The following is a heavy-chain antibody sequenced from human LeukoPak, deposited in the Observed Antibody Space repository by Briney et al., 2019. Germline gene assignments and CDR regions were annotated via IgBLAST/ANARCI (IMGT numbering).Heavy chain of an antibody. CDR3: ARGFGYSDFWSGPIEGNWFDP. D-gene: IGHD3-3*01. CDR1: GGSFSGYY. CDR2: INHSGST. Sequence: SETLSLTCAVYGGSFSGYYWSWIRQPPGKGLEWIGEINHSGSTNYNPSLKSRVTISVDTSKNQFPLKLSSVTAADTAVYYCARGFGYSDFWSGPIEGNWFDPWGQGTLVTVSS. V-gene: IGHV4-34*01. J-gene: IGHJ5*02.